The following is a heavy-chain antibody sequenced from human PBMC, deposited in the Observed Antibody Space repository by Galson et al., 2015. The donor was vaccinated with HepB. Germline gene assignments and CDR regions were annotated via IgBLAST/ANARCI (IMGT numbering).Heavy chain of an antibody. CDR2: ISSSGSTI. J-gene: IGHJ4*02. D-gene: IGHD6-13*01. V-gene: IGHV3-11*01. Sequence: SLRLSCAASGFTFSDYYMSWIRQAPGKGLEWVSYISSSGSTIYYADSVKGRFTISRDNAKNSLYLQMNSLRAEDTAVYYCARGSQASLIAADLDYWGQGTLVTVSS. CDR1: GFTFSDYY. CDR3: ARGSQASLIAADLDY.